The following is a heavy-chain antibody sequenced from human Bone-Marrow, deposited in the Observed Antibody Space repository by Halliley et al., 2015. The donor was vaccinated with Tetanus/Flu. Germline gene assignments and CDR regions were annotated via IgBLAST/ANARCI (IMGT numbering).Heavy chain of an antibody. V-gene: IGHV3-23*01. CDR3: AKAGCSGGSCYYFDY. CDR1: GFTFSSYA. CDR2: IFGNGGTT. J-gene: IGHJ4*02. D-gene: IGHD2-15*01. Sequence: SLRLSCAASGFTFSSYAMNWVRQAPGKGLEWVSIIFGNGGTTYYADSVKGRFTISRDNARNTLDLQMNSPRAEDTAVYYCAKAGCSGGSCYYFDYWGQGTLVTVSS.